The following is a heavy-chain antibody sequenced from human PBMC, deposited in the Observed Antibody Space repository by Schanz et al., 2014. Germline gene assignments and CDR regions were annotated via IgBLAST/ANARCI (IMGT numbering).Heavy chain of an antibody. Sequence: QVQLVESGGGVVQPGRSLRLSCAASGFTFSRYGMHWVRQAPGKGLEWVAATRYDGNNKYYVDSVKGRFTISRDNSKNTLYLQMNSLRAEDTAVYYCAKDHAGSDILTALGNWGQGTLVTVSS. CDR3: AKDHAGSDILTALGN. D-gene: IGHD3-9*01. J-gene: IGHJ4*02. CDR2: TRYDGNNK. V-gene: IGHV3-33*06. CDR1: GFTFSRYG.